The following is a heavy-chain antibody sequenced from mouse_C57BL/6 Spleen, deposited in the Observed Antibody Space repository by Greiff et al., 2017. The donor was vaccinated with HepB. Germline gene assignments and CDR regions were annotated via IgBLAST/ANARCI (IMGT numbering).Heavy chain of an antibody. J-gene: IGHJ4*01. V-gene: IGHV1-53*01. CDR1: GYTFTSYW. D-gene: IGHD1-1*01. Sequence: QVQLQQPGTELVKPGASVKLSCKASGYTFTSYWMHWVKQRPGQGLEWIGNINPSNGGTNYNEKFKSKATLTVDTSSNTAYLQLSSLTSEDTAIYYCASVTVYAMDYWGQGTSVTVSS. CDR2: INPSNGGT. CDR3: ASVTVYAMDY.